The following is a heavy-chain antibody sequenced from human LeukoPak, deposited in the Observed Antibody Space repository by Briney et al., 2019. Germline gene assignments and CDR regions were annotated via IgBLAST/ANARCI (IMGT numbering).Heavy chain of an antibody. CDR2: INTDGSST. D-gene: IGHD5-24*01. CDR3: ARDGYNSDAFDI. J-gene: IGHJ3*02. Sequence: GGSLRLSCAASGFTFSSYWMHWVRQAPGKGLVWVSRINTDGSSTSYADSVKGRFTIPRDNAKNTLYLQMNSLRAEDTAVYYCARDGYNSDAFDIWGQGTMVTVSS. CDR1: GFTFSSYW. V-gene: IGHV3-74*01.